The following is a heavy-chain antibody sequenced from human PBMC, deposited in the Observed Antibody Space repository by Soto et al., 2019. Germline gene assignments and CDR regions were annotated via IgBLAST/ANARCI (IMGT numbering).Heavy chain of an antibody. CDR3: AKDRLAGNSDY. J-gene: IGHJ4*01. CDR2: ISNPGGGT. Sequence: EVQLLDSGGGLVQPGGSLGLSCAASGFTFNTYAMNWVRQAPGMGLEWVATISNPGGGTYYADSVKGRFTISRDNSKKPLYLQMSSLRVEDTAVYYCAKDRLAGNSDYWGHGTQVTVSS. V-gene: IGHV3-23*01. CDR1: GFTFNTYA.